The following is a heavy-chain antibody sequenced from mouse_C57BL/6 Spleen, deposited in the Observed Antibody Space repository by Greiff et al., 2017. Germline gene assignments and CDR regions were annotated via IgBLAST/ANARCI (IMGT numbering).Heavy chain of an antibody. V-gene: IGHV2-2*01. J-gene: IGHJ4*01. D-gene: IGHD2-2*01. Sequence: QVQLKESGPGLVQPSQSLSITCTVSGFSLTSYGVHWVRQSPGKGLEWLGVIWSGGSTDYNAAFIYRLSISKDNSKSQVFFKMNSLQADDTAIYYCASSYGYDDGYAMDYWGQGTSGTVSS. CDR3: ASSYGYDDGYAMDY. CDR1: GFSLTSYG. CDR2: IWSGGST.